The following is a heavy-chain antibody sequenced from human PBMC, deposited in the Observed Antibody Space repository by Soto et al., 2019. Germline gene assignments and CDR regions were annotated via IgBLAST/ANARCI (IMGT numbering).Heavy chain of an antibody. J-gene: IGHJ6*02. Sequence: GCLRLYWGGFGLSYRSYDMHWVRQVAGKGLEWVSSLGGAGAREYAESVKGRFVISRDNANSLYLQMDSLRAGDTAIYYCTRVSFGVGMGLWGQVTPVTLSS. V-gene: IGHV3-13*01. CDR3: TRVSFGVGMGL. D-gene: IGHD3-10*01. CDR1: GLSYRSYD. CDR2: LGGAGAR.